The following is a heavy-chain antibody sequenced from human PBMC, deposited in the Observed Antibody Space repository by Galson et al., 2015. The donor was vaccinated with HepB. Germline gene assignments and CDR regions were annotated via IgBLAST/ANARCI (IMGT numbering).Heavy chain of an antibody. CDR1: GFTFSSYA. CDR3: ASSGWYY. J-gene: IGHJ4*02. V-gene: IGHV3-30*04. CDR2: ISYDGSNK. D-gene: IGHD6-19*01. Sequence: SLRLSCAASGFTFSSYAMHWVRQAPGKGLEWVAVISYDGSNKYYADSVKGRFTISRDNSKNTLYLQMNSLRAEDTAVYYCASSGWYYWGQGTLVTVSS.